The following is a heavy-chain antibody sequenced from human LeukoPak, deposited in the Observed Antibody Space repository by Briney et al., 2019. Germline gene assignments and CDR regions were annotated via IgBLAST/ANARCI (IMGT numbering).Heavy chain of an antibody. J-gene: IGHJ4*02. D-gene: IGHD6-19*01. V-gene: IGHV3-48*03. CDR3: TTLTVASNFDY. CDR2: ISGSDTST. CDR1: GFSFSVYE. Sequence: GGSLRLSCAASGFSFSVYEVHWVRQAPGGGLEWIADISGSDTSTYYADSVKGRLTISRDNAENSLYLQMNRLRVEDTAAYYCTTLTVASNFDYWGQGTLVTVSS.